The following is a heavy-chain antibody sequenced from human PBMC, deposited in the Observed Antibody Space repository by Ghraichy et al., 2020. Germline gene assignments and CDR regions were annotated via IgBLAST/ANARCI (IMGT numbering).Heavy chain of an antibody. CDR1: GFTLSSHW. CDR3: ARDYPGIGIDY. D-gene: IGHD3-10*01. J-gene: IGHJ4*02. CDR2: IKQDGSEK. Sequence: GESLNISCVASGFTLSSHWMSWVRQAPGKGLEWVANIKQDGSEKYYVDSVKGRFTISRDNAKNSLYLQMNSLRAEDTAVYYCARDYPGIGIDYWGQGTLVTVSS. V-gene: IGHV3-7*01.